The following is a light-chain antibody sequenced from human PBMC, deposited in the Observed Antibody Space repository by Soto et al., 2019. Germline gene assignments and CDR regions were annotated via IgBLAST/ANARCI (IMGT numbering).Light chain of an antibody. V-gene: IGKV3-20*01. Sequence: EIVLTQSPATLSLSPGETATLSCRASQSVITTWMSWYQQKLGQPPRLLIYSTSQRVADIPDRFSGSGSGTDFTLTINGLEPEDFAIYYCHQYGASPLFSFGPGTKVDLK. CDR2: STS. J-gene: IGKJ3*01. CDR3: HQYGASPLFS. CDR1: QSVITTW.